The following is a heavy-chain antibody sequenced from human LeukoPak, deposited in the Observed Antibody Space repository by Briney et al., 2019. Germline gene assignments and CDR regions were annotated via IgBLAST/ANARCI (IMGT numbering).Heavy chain of an antibody. D-gene: IGHD1-26*01. Sequence: PSQTLSLTCTVSGGSISSGSYYWNWIRQPAGKGLEWIGRIYTSGSTTYNSSLKSRVTISLDTSKNHFSLRLSSVTAADTAVYYCARDREVGATGYYFDYWGQGTLVTVSS. CDR2: IYTSGST. CDR1: GGSISSGSYY. J-gene: IGHJ4*02. V-gene: IGHV4-61*02. CDR3: ARDREVGATGYYFDY.